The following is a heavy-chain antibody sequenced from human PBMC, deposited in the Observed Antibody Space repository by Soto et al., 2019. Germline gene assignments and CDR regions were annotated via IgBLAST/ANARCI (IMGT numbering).Heavy chain of an antibody. V-gene: IGHV1-2*02. CDR3: ATTGTHYYYYYGMDV. J-gene: IGHJ6*02. D-gene: IGHD4-17*01. CDR1: GYTFTGYY. Sequence: ASVKVSCKASGYTFTGYYMHWVRQAPGQGLEWMGWTNPNSGGTNYAQKFQGRVTMTRDTSISTAYMELSRLRSDDTAVYYCATTGTHYYYYYGMDVWGQGTTVTVSS. CDR2: TNPNSGGT.